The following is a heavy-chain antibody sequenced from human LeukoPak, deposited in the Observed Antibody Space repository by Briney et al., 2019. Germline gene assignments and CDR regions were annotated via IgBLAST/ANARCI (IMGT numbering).Heavy chain of an antibody. D-gene: IGHD1-26*01. Sequence: GGSLKLSCAASGFTFSSYAMSWVRQAPGKGLEWVSAISGSGGSTYYADSVKGRFTISRDNSKNTLYLQMNSLRAEDTAVYYCAKDLDSVGATTPFDYWGQGTLVTVSS. J-gene: IGHJ4*02. CDR1: GFTFSSYA. CDR3: AKDLDSVGATTPFDY. CDR2: ISGSGGST. V-gene: IGHV3-23*01.